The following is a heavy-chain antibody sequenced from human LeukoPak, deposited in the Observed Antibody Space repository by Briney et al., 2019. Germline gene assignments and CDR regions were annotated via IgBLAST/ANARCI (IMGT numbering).Heavy chain of an antibody. CDR3: ARARLRRPSYYDFWSGYYFFDY. V-gene: IGHV4-30-4*01. CDR1: GDYINSGDYF. Sequence: PSETLSLTCTVSGDYINSGDYFWSWIRQPPGKGLEWIGYIYCSGSTYSNPSLKSRVTMSVDMAKNQFSLKLSSVTAADTAVYYCARARLRRPSYYDFWSGYYFFDYWGQGTLVTVSS. D-gene: IGHD3-3*01. CDR2: IYCSGST. J-gene: IGHJ4*02.